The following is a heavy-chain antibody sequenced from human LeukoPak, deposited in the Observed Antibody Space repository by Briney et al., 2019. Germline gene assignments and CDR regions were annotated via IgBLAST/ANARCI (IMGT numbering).Heavy chain of an antibody. CDR1: GFTSSSHG. V-gene: IGHV3-20*04. Sequence: GGSLRLSCVASGFTSSSHGMHWVRQAPGKGLEWVSGINWNGGSTGYADSVKGRFTISRDNAKNSLYLQMNSLRAEDAALYYCARVGVVAASYYYYYMDVWGKGTTVTVSS. D-gene: IGHD2-15*01. CDR2: INWNGGST. J-gene: IGHJ6*03. CDR3: ARVGVVAASYYYYYMDV.